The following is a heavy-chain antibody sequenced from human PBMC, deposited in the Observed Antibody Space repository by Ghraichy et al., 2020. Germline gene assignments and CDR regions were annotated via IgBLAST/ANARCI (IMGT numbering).Heavy chain of an antibody. CDR2: IYYSGST. V-gene: IGHV4-39*01. CDR3: AKVSYYYDTSGYRGWFDP. D-gene: IGHD3-22*01. Sequence: SETLSLTCTVSGGSISSSSYYWCWIRQPPGKGLEWIGTIYYSGSTYYNPSLRSRVTISVDTSKNQFSLKLSSVTAADTAVYYCAKVSYYYDTSGYRGWFDPWGQGTLVTVSS. CDR1: GGSISSSSYY. J-gene: IGHJ5*02.